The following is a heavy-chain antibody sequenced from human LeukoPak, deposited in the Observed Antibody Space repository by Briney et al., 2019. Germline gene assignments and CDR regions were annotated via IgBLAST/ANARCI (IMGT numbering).Heavy chain of an antibody. J-gene: IGHJ4*02. CDR3: AKYLVRGAPVDY. D-gene: IGHD3-10*01. CDR2: ISGSGGST. V-gene: IGHV3-23*01. Sequence: GGSLRLSCAASGFTFNSYAMSWVRQAPGRRLEWVSAISGSGGSTYYADSVKGRFTISRDNSKNTLYLQMNSLRAEDTAVYYCAKYLVRGAPVDYWGQGTLVTVSS. CDR1: GFTFNSYA.